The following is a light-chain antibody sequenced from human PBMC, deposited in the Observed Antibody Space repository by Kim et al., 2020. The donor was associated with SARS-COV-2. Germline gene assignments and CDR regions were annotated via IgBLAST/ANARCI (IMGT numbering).Light chain of an antibody. V-gene: IGLV1-47*01. CDR1: NSNNGSND. CDR3: ATWDDSLSGRV. J-gene: IGLJ3*02. Sequence: GPRDTISCSGSNSNNGSNDVYWYQQRPGTAPKLLIYRKNQRPSGVPDRLSGYKSGTSASLAISGLRSEDEADYYCATWDDSLSGRVFGGGTQLTVL. CDR2: RKN.